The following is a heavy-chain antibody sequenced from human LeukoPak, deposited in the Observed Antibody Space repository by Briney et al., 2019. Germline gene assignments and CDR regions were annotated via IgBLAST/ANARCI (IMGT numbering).Heavy chain of an antibody. CDR1: GFTFSNYG. CDR3: AKLMGAYYYMDV. V-gene: IGHV3-23*01. D-gene: IGHD2-8*01. CDR2: ISGSGGST. Sequence: GGSLRLSCAASGFTFSNYGMSWVRQVPGKGLEWVSLISGSGGSTYYADSVKGRFTISRDNSKNTLYLQMNSLRAEDTAVYYCAKLMGAYYYMDVWGKGTTVTISS. J-gene: IGHJ6*03.